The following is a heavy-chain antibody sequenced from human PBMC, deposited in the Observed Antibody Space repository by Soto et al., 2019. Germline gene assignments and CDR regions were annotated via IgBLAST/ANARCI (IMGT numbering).Heavy chain of an antibody. CDR3: ARHGYSYGGGYFDY. D-gene: IGHD5-18*01. CDR2: IYSGGSA. J-gene: IGHJ4*02. CDR1: GFTVSSNY. V-gene: IGHV3-66*04. Sequence: EVQLVESGGGLVQPGGSLRLSCAAPGFTVSSNYMSWVRQAPGKGLEWVSVIYSGGSAYYADSVKGRFTISRENSKNTSYLKMNSLRADDKAVYYCARHGYSYGGGYFDYWGQGTLVTVSS.